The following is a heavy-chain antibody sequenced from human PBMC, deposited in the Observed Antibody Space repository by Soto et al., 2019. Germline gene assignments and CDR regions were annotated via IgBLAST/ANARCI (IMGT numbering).Heavy chain of an antibody. D-gene: IGHD3-3*01. J-gene: IGHJ5*02. Sequence: SETLSLTCTVSGGSISSYYWSWIRQPPGKGLEWIGYIYYSGSTNYNPSLKSRVTISVDTSKNQFSLTLSSVTAADTAVYYCARITSYYDFWYGLDPWGQGTLVTVSS. CDR3: ARITSYYDFWYGLDP. V-gene: IGHV4-59*01. CDR1: GGSISSYY. CDR2: IYYSGST.